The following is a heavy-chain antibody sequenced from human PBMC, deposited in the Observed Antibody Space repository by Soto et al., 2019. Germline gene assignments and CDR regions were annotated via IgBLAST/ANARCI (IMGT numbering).Heavy chain of an antibody. J-gene: IGHJ4*02. CDR2: IYWDGDK. Sequence: QITLKEAGPTLVKPTQTLTLTCTISGFSLSTSGVGVGWIRQPPGKALDWLALIYWDGDKRYSPSLKSRLTITKDTSKNQVVLTMTNMDPVDTATYYCVRLLWFGELTWGQGTLVTVSS. V-gene: IGHV2-5*02. D-gene: IGHD3-10*01. CDR1: GFSLSTSGVG. CDR3: VRLLWFGELT.